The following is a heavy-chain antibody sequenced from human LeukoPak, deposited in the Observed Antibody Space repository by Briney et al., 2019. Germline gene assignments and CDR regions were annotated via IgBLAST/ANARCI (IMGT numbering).Heavy chain of an antibody. CDR2: INSDGSST. J-gene: IGHJ4*02. CDR3: ARGYSSSWPAY. D-gene: IGHD6-13*01. V-gene: IGHV3-74*01. Sequence: GGSLRLSCAASGFTFSSYWMHWVRQAPGKGLVWVSRINSDGSSTSYADSVKGRFTISRDNAKNSLYLQMNSLRAEDTAVYYCARGYSSSWPAYWGQGTLVTVSS. CDR1: GFTFSSYW.